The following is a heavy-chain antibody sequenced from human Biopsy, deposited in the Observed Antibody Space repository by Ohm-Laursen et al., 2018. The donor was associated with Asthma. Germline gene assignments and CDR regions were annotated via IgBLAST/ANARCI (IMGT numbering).Heavy chain of an antibody. CDR1: GYTFNSAG. J-gene: IGHJ6*02. CDR3: ARAVDYSYYYGIDV. Sequence: ASVKVSCKTSGYTFNSAGITWVRQAPGPGLEWMGWISVYNGNTKVAQKLQDRVTMITDTSTSTAYMELRSLRSDDTAVYFCARAVDYSYYYGIDVWGQGTTVTVS. D-gene: IGHD4-23*01. V-gene: IGHV1-18*01. CDR2: ISVYNGNT.